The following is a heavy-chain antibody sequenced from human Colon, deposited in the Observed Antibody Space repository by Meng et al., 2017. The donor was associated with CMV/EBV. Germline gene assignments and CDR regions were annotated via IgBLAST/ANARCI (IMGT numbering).Heavy chain of an antibody. CDR1: GFTFSSYS. J-gene: IGHJ5*02. CDR3: ARHVCSSNSCYMGNGWFDP. Sequence: GESLKISCAASGFTFSSYSMNWVRQAPGKGLEWVSYISSSSSTIYYADSVKGRFTISRDNAKNSLYLQMNSLRAEDTAMYYCARHVCSSNSCYMGNGWFDPWGQGTLVTVSS. CDR2: ISSSSSTI. D-gene: IGHD2-2*02. V-gene: IGHV3-48*04.